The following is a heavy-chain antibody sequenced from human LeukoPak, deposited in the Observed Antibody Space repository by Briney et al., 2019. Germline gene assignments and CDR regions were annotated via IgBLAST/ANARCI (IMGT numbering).Heavy chain of an antibody. Sequence: GGSLRLSCAASGFTFSNSAMSWVRQAPGKGLEWVSTLSGSGITTYYADSVKGRFTTSRDNSKNTLYLQMNSLRAEDTAVYYCAKGIYSSGWSYFDYWGHGTLVTVSS. D-gene: IGHD6-19*01. CDR3: AKGIYSSGWSYFDY. CDR1: GFTFSNSA. J-gene: IGHJ4*01. V-gene: IGHV3-23*01. CDR2: LSGSGITT.